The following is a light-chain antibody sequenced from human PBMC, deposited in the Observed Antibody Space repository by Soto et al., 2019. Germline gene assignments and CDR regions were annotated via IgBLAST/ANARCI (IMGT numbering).Light chain of an antibody. CDR1: QSISNY. J-gene: IGKJ1*01. V-gene: IGKV3-20*01. CDR3: QQYGSSGT. CDR2: GAS. Sequence: DIVLTQSPGTLTLSPGERATLSCRASQSISNYLAWFQQRPGQAPRLLIYGASNRATGIPDRFSGSGSGTDFTLTISRLEPEDFAVYYCQQYGSSGTFGQGTKVDI.